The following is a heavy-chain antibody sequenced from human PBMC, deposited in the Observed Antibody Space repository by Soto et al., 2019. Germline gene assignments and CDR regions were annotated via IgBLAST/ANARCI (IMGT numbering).Heavy chain of an antibody. CDR3: ARDYYDSSGTQIMDV. J-gene: IGHJ6*02. CDR1: GLTFSTYG. Sequence: WGSLRLSCAASGLTFSTYGMNWVRQAPGKGLEWVSSLSSTSYYIYYADSVKGRFTISRDNAENSLYLQMNSLRAEDTAVYYCARDYYDSSGTQIMDVWGQGTTVTVSS. D-gene: IGHD3-22*01. CDR2: LSSTSYYI. V-gene: IGHV3-21*01.